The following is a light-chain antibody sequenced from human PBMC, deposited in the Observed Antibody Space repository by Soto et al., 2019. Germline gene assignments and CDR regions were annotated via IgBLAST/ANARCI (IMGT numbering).Light chain of an antibody. V-gene: IGKV3-20*01. Sequence: EIVLTQSPGTLSLSPGEIATLSFRASQSVGRNLAWYHQQPGQAPRLLIYDASSRATGIPDRFSGSGSGTDFTLTISRLEPEDFAVYYCQQYGSSGTFGQGTKVDIK. CDR2: DAS. CDR3: QQYGSSGT. J-gene: IGKJ1*01. CDR1: QSVGRN.